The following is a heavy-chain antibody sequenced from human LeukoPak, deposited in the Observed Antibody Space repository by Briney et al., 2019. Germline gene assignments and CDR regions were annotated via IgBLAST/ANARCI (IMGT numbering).Heavy chain of an antibody. D-gene: IGHD6-19*01. CDR3: ARERDRLAVAGSEFDY. J-gene: IGHJ4*02. V-gene: IGHV3-49*04. CDR1: GFTFGDYA. CDR2: IRSKAYGGTT. Sequence: GGSLRLSCTASGFTFGDYAMSWVRQAPGKGLEWVGFIRSKAYGGTTEYAASVKGRFTISRDNAKNSLYLQMNSLRAEDTAVYYCARERDRLAVAGSEFDYWGQGTLVTVSS.